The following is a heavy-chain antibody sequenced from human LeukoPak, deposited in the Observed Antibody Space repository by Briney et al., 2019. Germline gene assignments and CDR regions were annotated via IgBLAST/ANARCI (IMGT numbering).Heavy chain of an antibody. CDR2: IRYDGSNK. J-gene: IGHJ4*02. V-gene: IGHV3-30*02. D-gene: IGHD3-3*01. CDR3: AKDPYDFWSGYFDY. CDR1: GFTFSSYG. Sequence: GGSLRLSCAASGFTFSSYGMHWVRQAPGKGLEWVAFIRYDGSNKYHADSVKGRFTISRDNSKNTLYLQMNSLRAEDTAVYYCAKDPYDFWSGYFDYWGQGTLVTVSS.